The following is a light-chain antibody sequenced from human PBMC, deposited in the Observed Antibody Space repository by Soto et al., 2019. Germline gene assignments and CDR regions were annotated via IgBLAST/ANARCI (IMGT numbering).Light chain of an antibody. CDR1: QSISSW. J-gene: IGKJ1*01. Sequence: DIQMTQSPSTLSASVGDRVTITCRASQSISSWLAWYQQKPGKAPKLLIYDASSLESGVPSRFSGSGSGTEFTLNISSLQPDDFATYYCQQYNSYPCTFGQGTKVEIK. V-gene: IGKV1-5*01. CDR2: DAS. CDR3: QQYNSYPCT.